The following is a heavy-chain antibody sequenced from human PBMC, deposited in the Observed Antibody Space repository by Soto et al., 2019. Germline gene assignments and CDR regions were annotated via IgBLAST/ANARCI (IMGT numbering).Heavy chain of an antibody. CDR3: ARKVEGR. V-gene: IGHV3-48*03. Sequence: EVQLVESGGGLVQPGGSLRLSCGVSGFTVSSYEINWIRQAPGKGLEWISHISSSGSTIYYADSVKGRFTISRDNAKNSLYLQMSSLKAEDTAVYYCARKVEGRWGQGTMATVSS. CDR1: GFTVSSYE. CDR2: ISSSGSTI. J-gene: IGHJ3*01.